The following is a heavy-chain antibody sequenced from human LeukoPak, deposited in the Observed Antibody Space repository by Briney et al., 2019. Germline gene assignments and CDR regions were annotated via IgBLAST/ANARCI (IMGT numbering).Heavy chain of an antibody. D-gene: IGHD6-13*01. CDR1: GGSFSGYY. CDR2: INHSGST. J-gene: IGHJ5*02. CDR3: ARVRQQLVTGPTYNWFDP. Sequence: SETLSLTCAVYGGSFSGYYWSWIRQPPGKGLEWIGEINHSGSTNYNPSLKSRVTISVDTSKNQFSLKLSSVTAADTAVYYCARVRQQLVTGPTYNWFDPWGHGTLVTVSS. V-gene: IGHV4-34*01.